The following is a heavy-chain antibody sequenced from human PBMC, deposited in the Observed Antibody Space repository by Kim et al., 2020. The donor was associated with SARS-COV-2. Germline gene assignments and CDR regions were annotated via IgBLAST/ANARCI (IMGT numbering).Heavy chain of an antibody. CDR3: AKPPSPSIITMIAKRHGMDV. CDR2: ISGSGGST. J-gene: IGHJ6*02. V-gene: IGHV3-23*01. D-gene: IGHD3-22*01. Sequence: GGSLRLSCAASGFTFSSYAMSWVRQAPGKGLEWVSAISGSGGSTYYADSVKGRFTISRDNSKNTLYLQMNSLRAEDTAVYYCAKPPSPSIITMIAKRHGMDVWGQGTTVTVSS. CDR1: GFTFSSYA.